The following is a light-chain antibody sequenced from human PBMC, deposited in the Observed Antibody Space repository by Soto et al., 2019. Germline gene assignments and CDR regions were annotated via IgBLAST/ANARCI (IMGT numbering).Light chain of an antibody. CDR1: NSDVGSYNY. V-gene: IGLV2-14*03. J-gene: IGLJ1*01. CDR2: NVY. CDR3: SSYTISRTYV. Sequence: QSVLTQPASVSGSPGQSITISCTVTNSDVGSYNYVSWHQQHPGKAPKLMIYNVYDRPSGSSNRFSGSKSGNTASLTISGLQGEEEADYYCSSYTISRTYVFGTGTKLTVL.